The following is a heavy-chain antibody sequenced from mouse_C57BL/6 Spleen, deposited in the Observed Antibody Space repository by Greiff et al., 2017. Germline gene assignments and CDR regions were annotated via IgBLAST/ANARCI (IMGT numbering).Heavy chain of an antibody. D-gene: IGHD1-1*02. CDR3: ARCYDYYAMDY. V-gene: IGHV1-72*01. J-gene: IGHJ4*01. CDR2: IDPNGGGT. Sequence: VQLQQPGAELVKPGASVKLSCKASGYTFTSYWMHWVKQRPGRGLEWIGRIDPNGGGTKSNAKFKSKATLTADKPSSKAYKQLSSLTSEDSAVDDWARCYDYYAMDYWGQGTSVTVSS. CDR1: GYTFTSYW.